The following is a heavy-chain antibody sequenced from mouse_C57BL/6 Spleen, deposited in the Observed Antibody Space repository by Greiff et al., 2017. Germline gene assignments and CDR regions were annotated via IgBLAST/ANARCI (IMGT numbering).Heavy chain of an antibody. CDR1: GYTFTSYD. J-gene: IGHJ4*01. D-gene: IGHD1-1*01. V-gene: IGHV1-85*01. CDR2: IYPRDGST. CDR3: ASSGYYCGSSYKKAMDY. Sequence: VQLQQSGPELVKPGASVKLSCKASGYTFTSYDINWVKQRPGQGLEWIGRIYPRDGSTKYNEKFKGKATLTVDTSSSTAYMELHSLTSEDSAVYFCASSGYYCGSSYKKAMDYWGQGTSVTVSS.